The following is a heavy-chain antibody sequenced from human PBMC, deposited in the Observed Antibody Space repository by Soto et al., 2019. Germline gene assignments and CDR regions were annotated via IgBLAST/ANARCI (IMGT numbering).Heavy chain of an antibody. J-gene: IGHJ4*02. Sequence: EVQLLESGGDLVQPGGSLRLSCAASRFTFSNYAMNWVRQAPGKGLEWVSVISDSGGTTYYTDSVKGRFIVSRDNSKNTVYLQMNSLRAEDTAVYYCAKGGSSSSSPLDYWGRGTLVTVSS. D-gene: IGHD2-2*01. CDR2: ISDSGGTT. CDR3: AKGGSSSSSPLDY. V-gene: IGHV3-23*01. CDR1: RFTFSNYA.